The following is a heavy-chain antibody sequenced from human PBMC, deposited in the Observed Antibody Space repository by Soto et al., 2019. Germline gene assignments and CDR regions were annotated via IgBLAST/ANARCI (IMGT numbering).Heavy chain of an antibody. CDR3: ATNTVTKVDDY. CDR1: GFTFSNFW. CDR2: IRQDGSEK. D-gene: IGHD4-17*01. Sequence: GGSLRLSCEASGFTFSNFWMSWVRQAPGKGLEWVANIRQDGSEKRYVDSVKGRFIISRDNAKNSLSLQMNSLRAEDTAVYYCATNTVTKVDDYWGQGARVTVSS. V-gene: IGHV3-7*03. J-gene: IGHJ4*02.